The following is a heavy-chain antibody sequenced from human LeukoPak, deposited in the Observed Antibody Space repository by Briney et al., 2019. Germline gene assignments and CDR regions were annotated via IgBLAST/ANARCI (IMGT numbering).Heavy chain of an antibody. J-gene: IGHJ4*02. CDR1: GYTFTSYA. CDR2: INTNTENP. Sequence: ASVKVSCKASGYTFTSYAMNWVRQAPGQGLEWMGWINTNTENPTYAQGFTGRFVFSLDTSVSTAYLQISSLKAEDTAVYYCASFRDILTGYYSSALDYWGQGTLVTVSS. CDR3: ASFRDILTGYYSSALDY. V-gene: IGHV7-4-1*02. D-gene: IGHD3-9*01.